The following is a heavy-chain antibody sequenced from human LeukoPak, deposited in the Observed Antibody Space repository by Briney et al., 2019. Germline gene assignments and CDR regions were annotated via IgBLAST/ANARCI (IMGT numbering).Heavy chain of an antibody. J-gene: IGHJ4*02. V-gene: IGHV3-30-3*01. D-gene: IGHD6-19*01. CDR1: GFTFSSYA. Sequence: GGSLRLSCAASGFTFSSYAMHWVRQAPGKGLEWVAVISYDGSNKYYADSVKGRFTISRDNSKNTLYLQMNSLRAEDTAVCYCARGGAVAVLYYFDYWGQGTLVTVSS. CDR2: ISYDGSNK. CDR3: ARGGAVAVLYYFDY.